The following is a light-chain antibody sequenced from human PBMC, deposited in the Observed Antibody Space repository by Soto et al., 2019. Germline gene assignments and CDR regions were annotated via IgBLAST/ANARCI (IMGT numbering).Light chain of an antibody. Sequence: DIVMTQSPDSLAVSLGERATINCKSSQSVLYSSNNKNYLAWYQQKQGQPPRLLIYWASSREPGVPDRFSGSESGTDFTLTISSLQAEDVAVYYCQQYFSTPPLTFGGGTKVDIK. CDR1: QSVLYSSNNKNY. J-gene: IGKJ4*01. CDR2: WAS. CDR3: QQYFSTPPLT. V-gene: IGKV4-1*01.